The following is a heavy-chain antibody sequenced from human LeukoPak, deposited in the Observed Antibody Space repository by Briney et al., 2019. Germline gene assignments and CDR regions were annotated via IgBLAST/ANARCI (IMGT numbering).Heavy chain of an antibody. J-gene: IGHJ3*02. Sequence: PGGSLRLSCAASGFTFSSYAMHWVRQAPGKGLEWVALIPYDGSNKYYADSVKGRFTVSRDNSKNTLYLQMNSLRAEDTAVYYCARDHVNGDAFDIWGQGTMVTVSS. CDR2: IPYDGSNK. V-gene: IGHV3-30*04. CDR3: ARDHVNGDAFDI. CDR1: GFTFSSYA. D-gene: IGHD2-8*01.